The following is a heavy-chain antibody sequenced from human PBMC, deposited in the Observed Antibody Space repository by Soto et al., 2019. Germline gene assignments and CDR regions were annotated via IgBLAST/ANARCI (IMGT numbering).Heavy chain of an antibody. D-gene: IGHD3-10*01. J-gene: IGHJ4*02. CDR1: AGVCRAQD. CDR3: VRDRYYGSGSLFEK. Sequence: GESDSLSCAVSAGVCRAQDMHGLGPNPGKGLEWVSEIGVAGDTYYPDSVKGRFTISRENARNSLYLHMASLRAGDTAMYVCVRDRYYGSGSLFEKCGQGTSVSVSA. V-gene: IGHV3-13*01. CDR2: IGVAGDT.